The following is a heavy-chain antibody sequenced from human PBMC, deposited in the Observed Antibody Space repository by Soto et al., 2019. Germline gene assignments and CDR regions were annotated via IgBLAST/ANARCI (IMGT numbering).Heavy chain of an antibody. Sequence: GGSLRLSCAASGFTFSSYWMSWVRQAPGKGLEWVANIKQDGSEKYYVDSVKGRFTISRDNAKNSLYLQMNSLRAEDTAVYYCAREVGGAPGYDFYSPSYFANYWGQGTLVTVSS. CDR1: GFTFSSYW. V-gene: IGHV3-7*01. J-gene: IGHJ4*02. D-gene: IGHD3-3*01. CDR2: IKQDGSEK. CDR3: AREVGGAPGYDFYSPSYFANY.